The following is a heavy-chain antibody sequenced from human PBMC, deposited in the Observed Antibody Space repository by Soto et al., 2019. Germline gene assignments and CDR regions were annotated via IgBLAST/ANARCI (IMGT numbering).Heavy chain of an antibody. V-gene: IGHV3-53*01. CDR1: GFTVSSNY. J-gene: IGHJ6*03. CDR2: IYSGGST. CDR3: TRSAYMDV. Sequence: GGSLRLSCAASGFTVSSNYMSWVRQAPGKGLEWVSVIYSGGSTYYADSVKGRFTISRDNSKNTLYLQMDSLRAEDTAVYYATRSAYMDVWGTGTTVTVSS. D-gene: IGHD2-2*01.